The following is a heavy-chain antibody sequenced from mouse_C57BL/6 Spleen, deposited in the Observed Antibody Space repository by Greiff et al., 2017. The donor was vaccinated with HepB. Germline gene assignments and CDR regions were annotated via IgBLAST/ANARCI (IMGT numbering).Heavy chain of an antibody. D-gene: IGHD1-1*01. J-gene: IGHJ1*03. CDR3: AKITTDGYWYFDV. V-gene: IGHV1-82*01. CDR2: IYPGDGDT. Sequence: QVQLKESGAELVRPGASVKISCKASGYAFSSSWMNWVKQRPGKGLEWIGRIYPGDGDTNYNGKFKGKASLTADKSSSTAYMQLSSLTSEDSAVYFCAKITTDGYWYFDVWGTGTTVTVSS. CDR1: GYAFSSSW.